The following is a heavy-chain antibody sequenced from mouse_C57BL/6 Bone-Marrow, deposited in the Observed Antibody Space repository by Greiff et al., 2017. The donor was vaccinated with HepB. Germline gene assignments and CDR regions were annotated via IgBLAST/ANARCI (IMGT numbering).Heavy chain of an antibody. V-gene: IGHV5-6*01. CDR1: GFTFSSYG. J-gene: IGHJ3*01. CDR3: ARQGGLGFAY. D-gene: IGHD2-4*01. Sequence: EVHLVESGGDLVKPGGSLKLSCAASGFTFSSYGISWVRQTPDKRLEWVATISSGGSYTYYPDSVKGRFTISRDNAKNTLYLQMSSLKSEDTAMYYCARQGGLGFAYWGQGTLVTVSA. CDR2: ISSGGSYT.